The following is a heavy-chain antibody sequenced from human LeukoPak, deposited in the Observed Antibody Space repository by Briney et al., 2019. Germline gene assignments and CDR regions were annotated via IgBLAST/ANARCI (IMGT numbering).Heavy chain of an antibody. D-gene: IGHD3-10*01. V-gene: IGHV4-38-2*02. Sequence: SETLSLTCTVSGYSISSGYYWGWIRQPPGKGLEWIGYIYYSGSTNYNPSLKSRVTISVDTSKNQFSLKLSSVTAADTAVYYCARDRLLWFHDAFDIWGQGTMVTVSP. J-gene: IGHJ3*02. CDR1: GYSISSGYY. CDR2: IYYSGST. CDR3: ARDRLLWFHDAFDI.